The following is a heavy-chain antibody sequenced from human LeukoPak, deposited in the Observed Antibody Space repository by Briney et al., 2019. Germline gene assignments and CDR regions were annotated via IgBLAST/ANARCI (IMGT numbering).Heavy chain of an antibody. J-gene: IGHJ4*02. CDR1: GFTFSSYA. CDR3: ATLAAAAGTPDELNDY. V-gene: IGHV3-30-3*01. Sequence: PGGSLRLSCAASGFTFSSYAMHWVRQAPGKGLEWVAVISYDGSNKYYADSVKGRFTISRDNSKNTLYLQMNSLRAEDTAVYYCATLAAAAGTPDELNDYWGQGTLVTVSS. D-gene: IGHD6-13*01. CDR2: ISYDGSNK.